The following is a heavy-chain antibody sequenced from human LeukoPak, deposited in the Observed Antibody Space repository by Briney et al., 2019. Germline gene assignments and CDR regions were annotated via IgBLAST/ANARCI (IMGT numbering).Heavy chain of an antibody. D-gene: IGHD1-26*01. J-gene: IGHJ4*02. V-gene: IGHV3-48*01. Sequence: GGSLRLSCAASGLIFSDYSMNWVRQAPGKGLEWVSFISSSSSTVYYADSVKGRFTISRDYANNSLFLQMNGLTAEDTAVYYCARGEDAIVGVPGPNYWGQGTLVSVSS. CDR2: ISSSSSTV. CDR3: ARGEDAIVGVPGPNY. CDR1: GLIFSDYS.